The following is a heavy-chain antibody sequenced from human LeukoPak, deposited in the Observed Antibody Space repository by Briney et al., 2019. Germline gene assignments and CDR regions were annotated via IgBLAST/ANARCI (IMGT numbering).Heavy chain of an antibody. CDR2: IKPDGSGK. Sequence: PGGSLRLSCAASGFAFSSYWMTWVRQAPGKGLEWVANIKPDGSGKTYVDSVKGRFTISRDNAKNSLYLQMNSLRAEDTAVYYCARDLGTRPYDSSGFPPDYWGQGTLVTVSS. J-gene: IGHJ4*02. V-gene: IGHV3-7*01. CDR1: GFAFSSYW. D-gene: IGHD3-22*01. CDR3: ARDLGTRPYDSSGFPPDY.